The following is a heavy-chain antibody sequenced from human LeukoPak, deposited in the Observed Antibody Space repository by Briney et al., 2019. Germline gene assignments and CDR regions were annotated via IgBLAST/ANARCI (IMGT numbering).Heavy chain of an antibody. CDR2: IKSKTDGGTT. CDR1: GFTLNNAW. Sequence: PGGSLRLSCAASGFTLNNAWMSWVRQAPGEGLAWVGRIKSKTDGGTTDYAAPVKGRFTISRDDSKNTLYLQMNSLKTEDTAVYYCTADLTVAANYYYYYMDVWGTGTTVTVSS. J-gene: IGHJ6*03. D-gene: IGHD2-15*01. V-gene: IGHV3-15*01. CDR3: TADLTVAANYYYYYMDV.